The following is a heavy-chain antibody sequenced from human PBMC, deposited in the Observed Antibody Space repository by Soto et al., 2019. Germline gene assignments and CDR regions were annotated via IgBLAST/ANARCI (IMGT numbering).Heavy chain of an antibody. D-gene: IGHD6-13*01. CDR3: AKDERDSSSWQRLNWFDP. CDR1: GFTFSSYG. V-gene: IGHV3-30*18. CDR2: ISYDGSNK. J-gene: IGHJ5*02. Sequence: QVQLVESGGGVVQPGRSLRLSCAASGFTFSSYGMHWVRQAPGKGLEWVAVISYDGSNKYYADSVKGRFTISRDNSKNTLYLQMNSLRAEDTAVYYCAKDERDSSSWQRLNWFDPWGQGTLVTVSS.